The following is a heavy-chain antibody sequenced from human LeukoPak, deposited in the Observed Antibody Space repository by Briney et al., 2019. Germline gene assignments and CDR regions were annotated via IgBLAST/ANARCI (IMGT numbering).Heavy chain of an antibody. CDR2: ISYDGSNK. V-gene: IGHV3-30*04. CDR3: ATDGLTVPAAPYYYYGMDV. D-gene: IGHD2-2*01. J-gene: IGHJ6*02. Sequence: AGGSLRLSCAASGFTFSSYAMHWVRQAPGKGLEWVAVISYDGSNKYYADSVKGRFTISRDNSKNTLYLQMNSLRAEDTAVYYCATDGLTVPAAPYYYYGMDVRGQGTTVTVSS. CDR1: GFTFSSYA.